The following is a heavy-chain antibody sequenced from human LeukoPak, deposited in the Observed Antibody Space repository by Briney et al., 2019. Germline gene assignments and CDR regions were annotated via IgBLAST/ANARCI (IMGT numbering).Heavy chain of an antibody. CDR1: GDSVSSNNPA. D-gene: IGHD1-1*01. V-gene: IGHV6-1*01. CDR2: TYYRSKWYN. CDR3: ARQLGAFDI. J-gene: IGHJ3*02. Sequence: SQTLSLTCAISGDSVSSNNPAWNWIRQSPSRGLKWLGRTYYRSKWYNDYAVSVKSRITINPDTSKNQFSLQLNSVTPEDTAVYYCARQLGAFDIWGQGTMVTASS.